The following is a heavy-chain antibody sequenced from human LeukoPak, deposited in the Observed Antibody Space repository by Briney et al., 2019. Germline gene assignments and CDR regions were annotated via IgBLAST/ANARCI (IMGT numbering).Heavy chain of an antibody. CDR3: ARHPYGSGSYHFDY. Sequence: VESLKISCNGSGYSFTSYWIGWVRQMPGKGLECMGIIYPGDSHTRYSPSFQGQVTISADKSISTDYLQWSSLKASDTAMYYCARHPYGSGSYHFDYWGQGTLVTVSS. J-gene: IGHJ4*02. CDR2: IYPGDSHT. D-gene: IGHD3-10*01. CDR1: GYSFTSYW. V-gene: IGHV5-51*01.